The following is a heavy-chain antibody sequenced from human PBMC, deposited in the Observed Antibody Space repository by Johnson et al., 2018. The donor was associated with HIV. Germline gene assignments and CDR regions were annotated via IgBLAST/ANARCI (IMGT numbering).Heavy chain of an antibody. D-gene: IGHD7-27*01. CDR2: ISYDGSNK. CDR1: RFIFSSYA. J-gene: IGHJ3*02. CDR3: ARVGDWGSAYDAFDI. V-gene: IGHV3-30*04. Sequence: QVQLLESGGGLVQPGGSLRLSCAASRFIFSSYAMHWVRQAPGKGLEWVAVISYDGSNKYYADSVKGRFTISRDNSKNTLYLQMNSLRIEDTAVYYCARVGDWGSAYDAFDIWGQGTMVTVSA.